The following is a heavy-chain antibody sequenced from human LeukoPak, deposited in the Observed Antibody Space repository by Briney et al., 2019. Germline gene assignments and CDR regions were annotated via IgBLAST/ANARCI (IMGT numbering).Heavy chain of an antibody. CDR3: ARGIAVAGRGY. Sequence: ASVKVSCKDSGYIFTSYGMHWVRQAPGQRLEWMGWINAGNGNTKYSQKFQGRVTITRDTSASTAYMELSSLRSEDTAVYYWARGIAVAGRGYWGQGTLVTVSS. V-gene: IGHV1-3*01. D-gene: IGHD6-19*01. CDR2: INAGNGNT. CDR1: GYIFTSYG. J-gene: IGHJ4*02.